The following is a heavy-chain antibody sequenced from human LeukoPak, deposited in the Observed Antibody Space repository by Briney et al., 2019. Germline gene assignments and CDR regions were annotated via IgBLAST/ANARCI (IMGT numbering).Heavy chain of an antibody. J-gene: IGHJ4*02. CDR3: AKEGRYFDWLYQGYFDY. CDR2: ISYDGSNK. Sequence: PGGSLRLSCAASGFTFSSYGMHWVRQAPGKGLEWVAVISYDGSNKYYADSVKGRFTISRDTSKNTLYLQMNSLRAEDTAVYYCAKEGRYFDWLYQGYFDYWGQGTLVTVSS. V-gene: IGHV3-30*18. D-gene: IGHD3-9*01. CDR1: GFTFSSYG.